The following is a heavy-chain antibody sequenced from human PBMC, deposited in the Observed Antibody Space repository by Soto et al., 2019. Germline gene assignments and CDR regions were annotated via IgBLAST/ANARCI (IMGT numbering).Heavy chain of an antibody. J-gene: IGHJ4*02. Sequence: EASVKVSCKASGYTFTSYAMHWVRQAPGQRLEWMGWINAGNGNTKYSQKFQGRVTITRDTSASTAYMELSSLRSEDTAVYYCARRPYYYDSSGYSHFDYWGQGTLVTVSS. CDR2: INAGNGNT. CDR1: GYTFTSYA. D-gene: IGHD3-22*01. CDR3: ARRPYYYDSSGYSHFDY. V-gene: IGHV1-3*01.